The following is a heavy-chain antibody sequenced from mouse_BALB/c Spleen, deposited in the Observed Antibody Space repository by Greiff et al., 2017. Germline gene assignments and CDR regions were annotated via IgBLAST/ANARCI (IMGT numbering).Heavy chain of an antibody. CDR2: ISSGSSTI. CDR3: ARKGKYGNYGAMDY. D-gene: IGHD2-10*02. CDR1: GFTFSSFG. J-gene: IGHJ4*01. Sequence: VQLKESGGGLVQPGGSRKLSCAASGFTFSSFGMHWVRQAPEKGLEWVAYISSGSSTIYYADTVKGRFTISRDNPKNTLFLQMTSLRSEDTAMYYCARKGKYGNYGAMDYWGQGTSVTVSS. V-gene: IGHV5-17*02.